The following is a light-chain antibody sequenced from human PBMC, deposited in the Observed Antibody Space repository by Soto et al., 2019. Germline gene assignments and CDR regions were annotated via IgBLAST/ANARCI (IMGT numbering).Light chain of an antibody. CDR2: GAS. J-gene: IGKJ1*01. CDR3: QQYNNWPRT. V-gene: IGKV3-15*01. CDR1: QSIHTN. Sequence: ETVMTQSEATLSVSPGERATLSCRASQSIHTNLAWYQQKPGQPPRLLIYGASTRVTGIPTRFSGSGSGTEFTLTISSLRSEDFAVYYCQQYNNWPRTFGQGTKVEIK.